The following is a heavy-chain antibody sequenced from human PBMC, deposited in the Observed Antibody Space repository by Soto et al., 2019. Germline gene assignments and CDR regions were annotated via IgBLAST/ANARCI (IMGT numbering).Heavy chain of an antibody. Sequence: QVQLVESGGGVVQPGRSLRLSCAASGFTFSSYGMHWVRQAPCKGLEWVAVIWYDGSNKYYADSVKGRFTISRDNSKNTLYLQMNSLRAEDTAVYYCARAVGVYCGGDCALDYRGQGTLVTVSS. CDR2: IWYDGSNK. V-gene: IGHV3-33*01. CDR1: GFTFSSYG. CDR3: ARAVGVYCGGDCALDY. D-gene: IGHD2-21*02. J-gene: IGHJ4*02.